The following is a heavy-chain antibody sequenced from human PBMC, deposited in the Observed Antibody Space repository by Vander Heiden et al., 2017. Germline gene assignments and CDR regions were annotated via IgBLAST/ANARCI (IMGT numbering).Heavy chain of an antibody. D-gene: IGHD6-19*01. Sequence: EVQLVEPGGGLVQPGGSLRLSCAASGFTFSSYDMHWVRQATGKGLEWVSAIGTAGDTYYPGSVKGRFTISRENAKNSLYLQMNSLRAGDTAVYYCARGGYSSGWYGFDYWGQGTLVTVSS. J-gene: IGHJ4*02. CDR1: GFTFSSYD. CDR2: IGTAGDT. V-gene: IGHV3-13*01. CDR3: ARGGYSSGWYGFDY.